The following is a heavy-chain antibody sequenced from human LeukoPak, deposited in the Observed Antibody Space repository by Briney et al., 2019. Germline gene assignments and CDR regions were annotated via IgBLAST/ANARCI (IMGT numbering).Heavy chain of an antibody. Sequence: KPSETLSLTCAVSGYSIRSDYYWGWTRQPPGKGLEWIGSIYQSGSTHYNPSLKSRVTISIDTSKNQFSLKLSSMTAADTAVYYCARNSSWYFDYWGQGTLVTVSS. J-gene: IGHJ4*02. V-gene: IGHV4-38-2*01. D-gene: IGHD6-13*01. CDR1: GYSIRSDYY. CDR2: IYQSGST. CDR3: ARNSSWYFDY.